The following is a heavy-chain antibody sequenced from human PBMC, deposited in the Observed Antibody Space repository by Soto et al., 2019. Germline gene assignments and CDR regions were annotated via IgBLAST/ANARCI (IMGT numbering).Heavy chain of an antibody. Sequence: QEQLVQSGAEVKKPGASVRVSCEASGYTFSINDIDWVRQASGQGLEWMGWMKPSTGDSGYAQDFQGRITLTRDTATGTAYMELSSLRPEDTAVYYCARGGPAAGFDLRGQGTLVTVSS. J-gene: IGHJ4*02. CDR1: GYTFSIND. CDR3: ARGGPAAGFDL. CDR2: MKPSTGDS. D-gene: IGHD6-13*01. V-gene: IGHV1-8*01.